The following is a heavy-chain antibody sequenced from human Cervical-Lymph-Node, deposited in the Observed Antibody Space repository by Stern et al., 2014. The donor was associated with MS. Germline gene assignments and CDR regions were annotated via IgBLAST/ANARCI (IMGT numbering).Heavy chain of an antibody. CDR1: GGTFSSSG. CDR3: ATLGVTTGDFDP. V-gene: IGHV1-69*09. Sequence: QVQLGQSGSEVKKPGSSVRVSCKASGGTFSSSGISWVRQAPGQGLEWMGRIIPILSITNYAQKFQGRVTISADKTTSTAYMELSSLGSEDTAVYYCATLGVTTGDFDPWGQGTLVTVSS. D-gene: IGHD4-17*01. CDR2: IIPILSIT. J-gene: IGHJ5*02.